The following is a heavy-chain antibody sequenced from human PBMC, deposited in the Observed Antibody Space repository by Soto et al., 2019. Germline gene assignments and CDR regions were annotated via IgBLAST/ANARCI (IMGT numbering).Heavy chain of an antibody. CDR1: GDSISNYY. CDR3: ARGVAATGTSWFDS. J-gene: IGHJ5*01. D-gene: IGHD6-13*01. V-gene: IGHV4-4*07. CDR2: IYTSGST. Sequence: QVQLPESGPGLVKPSETLSLTCTVSGDSISNYYWSWIRQPAGKGLGWIGRIYTSGSTNYNPSLMGRVTMSLDTSKKHFSLKLTSVTAADTAVYYCARGVAATGTSWFDSWGQGTLVTVSS.